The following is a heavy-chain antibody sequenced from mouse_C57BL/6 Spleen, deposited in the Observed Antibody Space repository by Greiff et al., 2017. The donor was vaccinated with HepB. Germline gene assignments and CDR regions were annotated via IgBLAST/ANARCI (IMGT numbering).Heavy chain of an antibody. Sequence: DVHLVESGGDLVKPGGSLKLSCAASGFPFSSYGMSWVRPTPDKRLEWVATISSGGSYTYYPDSVKGRFTIPRDNAKNTLYLQMSSLKSEDTAMYYCARSYYSNFDYWGQGTTLTVSS. CDR1: GFPFSSYG. CDR2: ISSGGSYT. V-gene: IGHV5-6*01. J-gene: IGHJ2*01. CDR3: ARSYYSNFDY. D-gene: IGHD2-5*01.